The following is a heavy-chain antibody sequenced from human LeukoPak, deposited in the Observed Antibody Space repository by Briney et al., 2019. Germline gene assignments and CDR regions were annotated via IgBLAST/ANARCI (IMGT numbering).Heavy chain of an antibody. V-gene: IGHV3-48*01. CDR2: IISSSGTR. Sequence: GGSLRLSCAASGFTFSSYSMNWVRQAPGKGLEWVSYIISSSGTRYYADSVKGRFTISRDNAKNSLYLEMNSLRAEDTAVYYCAKSPGPMPASTIYYFDHRGQGALVTVSA. J-gene: IGHJ4*02. CDR1: GFTFSSYS. CDR3: AKSPGPMPASTIYYFDH. D-gene: IGHD5-24*01.